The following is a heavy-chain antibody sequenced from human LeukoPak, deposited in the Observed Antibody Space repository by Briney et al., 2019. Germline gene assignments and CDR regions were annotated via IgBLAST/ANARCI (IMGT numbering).Heavy chain of an antibody. Sequence: ASVKVSCKASGYCFINYVMHWARPAPGQVHKWMGWINPNSGGKNLAQKFQGRVTMTRDTSISRAYIELSSLRSDDTAVCFCVRGSEGASGRDPTYWGQGTLVTVSS. V-gene: IGHV1-2*02. J-gene: IGHJ4*02. CDR1: GYCFINYV. CDR3: VRGSEGASGRDPTY. CDR2: INPNSGGK. D-gene: IGHD6-19*01.